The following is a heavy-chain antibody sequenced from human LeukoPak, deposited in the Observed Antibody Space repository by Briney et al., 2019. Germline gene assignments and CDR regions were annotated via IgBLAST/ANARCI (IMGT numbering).Heavy chain of an antibody. J-gene: IGHJ5*01. V-gene: IGHV3-7*05. Sequence: GGSLRLSCAASGFTFSTYWVSWVRQAPGKGLEWVANIKHDGSEKYYVDSVKGRFTLSRDNAKSSLYLQMNSLRAGDTAVYYCARGPPAGYGTSWYDCWGQGTLVTVSS. CDR2: IKHDGSEK. D-gene: IGHD6-13*01. CDR3: ARGPPAGYGTSWYDC. CDR1: GFTFSTYW.